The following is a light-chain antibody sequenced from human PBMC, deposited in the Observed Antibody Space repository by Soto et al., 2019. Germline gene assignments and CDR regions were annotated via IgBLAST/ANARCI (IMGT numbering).Light chain of an antibody. V-gene: IGKV1-39*01. CDR3: QQSYSTPPV. J-gene: IGKJ2*01. CDR2: AAS. CDR1: QSISSY. Sequence: DIQMTQSPSSLSASVGDRVTITCRASQSISSYLNWYQQKPGKAPKLLIYAASSLQSGVPSRFSGSGSGTDFTLTISSLQPEDFATYYYQQSYSTPPVFGQGTKLEIK.